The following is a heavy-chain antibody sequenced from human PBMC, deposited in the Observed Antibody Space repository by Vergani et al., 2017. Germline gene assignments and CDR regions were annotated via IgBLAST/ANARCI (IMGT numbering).Heavy chain of an antibody. Sequence: EVQLLESGGGLVQPGGSLRLSCAASGFTFSSYAMSWVRQAPGKGLEWVSVIYSGGSSTYNADSVKGRFPISRDNSKNTLYLQMNSLRAEDTAVYYCAKAYCSSTSCHENYWGQGTLVTVSS. V-gene: IGHV3-23*03. D-gene: IGHD2-2*01. CDR1: GFTFSSYA. CDR3: AKAYCSSTSCHENY. J-gene: IGHJ4*02. CDR2: IYSGGSST.